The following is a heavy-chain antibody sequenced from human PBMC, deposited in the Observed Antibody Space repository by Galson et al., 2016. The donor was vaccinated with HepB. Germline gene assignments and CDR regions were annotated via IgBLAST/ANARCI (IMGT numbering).Heavy chain of an antibody. Sequence: SLRLSCAASGFIFDDYAMHWVRQAPGKGLEWVSGISWNSGSFGFADSVKGRCTISRDNARNSLYLQIHSLRPEDTALYFCAKDRMGGGGGNFCGMDVWGRGTTVSVSS. CDR3: AKDRMGGGGGNFCGMDV. V-gene: IGHV3-9*01. CDR2: ISWNSGSF. D-gene: IGHD2-15*01. CDR1: GFIFDDYA. J-gene: IGHJ6*02.